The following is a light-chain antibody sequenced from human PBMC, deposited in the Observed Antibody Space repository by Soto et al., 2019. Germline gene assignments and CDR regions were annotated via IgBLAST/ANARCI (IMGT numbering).Light chain of an antibody. CDR3: QQSDNLPDFT. CDR2: ATS. Sequence: DIQVTQSPPSLSASDGDRVTATCQASQDSNTFLNWFEQRPGEAPKLLIYATSNLEPGVPSRFSGRQSGTDFILSISSLQPEDVGTYYCQQSDNLPDFTFGPGTKVNI. V-gene: IGKV1-33*01. CDR1: QDSNTF. J-gene: IGKJ3*01.